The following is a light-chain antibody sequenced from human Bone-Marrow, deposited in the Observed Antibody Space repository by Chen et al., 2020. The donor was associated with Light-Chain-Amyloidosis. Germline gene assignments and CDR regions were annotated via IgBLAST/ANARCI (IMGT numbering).Light chain of an antibody. CDR1: SNNVGAYNY. CDR2: DVT. V-gene: IGLV2-11*01. CDR3: CSHTGDSYV. Sequence: QSALTQPRSVSGSPGQSVTVSCTGTSNNVGAYNYVSWYQQHPGKAPKVMIYDVTERPSGVPARFSGSKSGNTASLTISGLQAEDEADYYCCSHTGDSYVFGTGTKVTVL. J-gene: IGLJ1*01.